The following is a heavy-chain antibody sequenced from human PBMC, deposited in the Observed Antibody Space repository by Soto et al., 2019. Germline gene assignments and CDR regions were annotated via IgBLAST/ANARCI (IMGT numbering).Heavy chain of an antibody. V-gene: IGHV4-34*01. J-gene: IGHJ6*02. CDR3: ARGDYRVAGYRSSWLNYYYYYGMDV. CDR1: GGSFSGYY. D-gene: IGHD6-13*01. Sequence: PSETLSLTCAVYGGSFSGYYWSWIRQPPGKGLEWIGEINHSGSTNYNPSLKSRVTISVDTSKNQFSLKLSSVTAADTAVYYCARGDYRVAGYRSSWLNYYYYYGMDVWGQGTTVTVSS. CDR2: INHSGST.